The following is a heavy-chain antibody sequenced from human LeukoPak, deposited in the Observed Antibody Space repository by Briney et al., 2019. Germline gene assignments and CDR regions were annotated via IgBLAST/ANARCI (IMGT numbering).Heavy chain of an antibody. D-gene: IGHD4-17*01. J-gene: IGHJ4*02. CDR2: IYYSGST. Sequence: PSETLSLTCTVSGGSISSGGYYWSWIRQHPGKGLEWIGYIYYSGSTYYNPSLKSRVTISVDTSKNQSSLKLSSVTAADTAVYYCARANTVTTLDYWGQGTLVTVSS. V-gene: IGHV4-31*03. CDR3: ARANTVTTLDY. CDR1: GGSISSGGYY.